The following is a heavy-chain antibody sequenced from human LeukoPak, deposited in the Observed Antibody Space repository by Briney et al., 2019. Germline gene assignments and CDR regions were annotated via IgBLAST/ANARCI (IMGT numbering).Heavy chain of an antibody. CDR1: GFIVSSNY. CDR3: ARLKDIAVAGIGSHDF. D-gene: IGHD2-2*01. CDR2: IHSGGTT. V-gene: IGHV3-53*01. J-gene: IGHJ3*01. Sequence: AGGSLRLSCAASGFIVSSNYMSWVRQPPGKGLEWVSVIHSGGTTYYAGSVKGRFTISRDHWRNTVYLQMNNLRAEDTALYYCARLKDIAVAGIGSHDFWGQGTMVTVSS.